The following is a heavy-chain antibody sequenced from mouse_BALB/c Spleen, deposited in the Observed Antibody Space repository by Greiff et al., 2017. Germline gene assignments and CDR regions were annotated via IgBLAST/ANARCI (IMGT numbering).Heavy chain of an antibody. CDR2: IYPGSGST. CDR3: NFIYYYGSSYGDY. CDR1: GYTFTSYW. J-gene: IGHJ2*01. V-gene: IGHV1S22*01. D-gene: IGHD1-1*01. Sequence: LKQPGSELVRPGASVKLSCKASGYTFTSYWMHWVKQRPGQGLEWIGNIYPGSGSTNYDEKFKSKATLTVDTSSSTAYMQLSSLTSEDSAVYYCNFIYYYGSSYGDYWGQGTTLTVSS.